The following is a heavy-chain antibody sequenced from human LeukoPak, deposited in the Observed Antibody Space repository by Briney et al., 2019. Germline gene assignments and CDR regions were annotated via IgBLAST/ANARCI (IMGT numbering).Heavy chain of an antibody. CDR3: ARHGRWGIAAAGTIVV. D-gene: IGHD6-13*01. CDR1: GGSISSYY. V-gene: IGHV4-59*08. CDR2: IYYSGST. J-gene: IGHJ4*02. Sequence: SETLSLTCTVSGGSISSYYWSWIRQPPGKGLEWIGYIYYSGSTNYNPSLKSRVTISVDTSKNQFSLKLSSVTAADTAVYYCARHGRWGIAAAGTIVVWGQGTLVTVSS.